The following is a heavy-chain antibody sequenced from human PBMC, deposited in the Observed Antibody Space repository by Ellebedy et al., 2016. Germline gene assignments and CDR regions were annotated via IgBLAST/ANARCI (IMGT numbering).Heavy chain of an antibody. Sequence: ASVKVSCKASGGTFSSYAISWVRQAPGQGLEWMGRISPYNGYTDYAQKFQGRVTMTTDTSATTAHMELRSLRSDDTAVYYCARDRNDYWGQGTLVTVSS. J-gene: IGHJ4*02. CDR3: ARDRNDY. CDR1: GGTFSSYA. V-gene: IGHV1-18*01. CDR2: ISPYNGYT.